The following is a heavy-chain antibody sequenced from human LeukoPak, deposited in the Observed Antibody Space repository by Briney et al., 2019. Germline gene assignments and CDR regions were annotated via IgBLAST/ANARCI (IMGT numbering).Heavy chain of an antibody. CDR2: IRYDGSNK. CDR3: AKSAVATIDY. J-gene: IGHJ4*02. Sequence: PGGSLRLSCAASGFTFSSYCMHWVRQAPGKGLVWVAFIRYDGSNKYYADSVKGRFTISRDNSKNTLYLQMNSLRAEDTAVYYCAKSAVATIDYWGQGTLVTVST. D-gene: IGHD5-12*01. CDR1: GFTFSSYC. V-gene: IGHV3-30*02.